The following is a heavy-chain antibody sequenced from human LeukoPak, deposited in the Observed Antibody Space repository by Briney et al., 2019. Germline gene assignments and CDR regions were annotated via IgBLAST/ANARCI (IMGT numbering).Heavy chain of an antibody. CDR1: GGSFSGYY. V-gene: IGHV4-34*01. D-gene: IGHD3-10*01. CDR3: ARGRRGSGGAFDI. Sequence: PSETLSLTCAVYGGSFSGYYWSWIRQPPGKGLEWIGEINHSGSTNYNPSLKSRVTISVGTSKNQFSLKLSSVTAADTAVYYCARGRRGSGGAFDIWGQGTMVTVSS. J-gene: IGHJ3*02. CDR2: INHSGST.